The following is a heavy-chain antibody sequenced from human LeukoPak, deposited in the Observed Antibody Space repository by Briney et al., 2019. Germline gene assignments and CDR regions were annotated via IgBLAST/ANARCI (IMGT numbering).Heavy chain of an antibody. CDR3: ARDGPGGWYFHDAFDI. V-gene: IGHV3-23*01. CDR1: GVTLSSYA. CDR2: ISSSGSGGNT. D-gene: IGHD6-19*01. J-gene: IGHJ3*02. Sequence: GGSLRLSCAASGVTLSSYAMSWARQAPGKGLEWVSGISSSGSGGNTYYADSVKGRFTISRDNAKNSLYLQMNSLRAEDTAVYYCARDGPGGWYFHDAFDIWGQGTMVTVSS.